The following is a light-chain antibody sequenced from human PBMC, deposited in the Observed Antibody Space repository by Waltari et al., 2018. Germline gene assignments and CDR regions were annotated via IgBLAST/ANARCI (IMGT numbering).Light chain of an antibody. CDR1: ALPKQY. CDR3: QSADSSDTHVV. CDR2: QDT. J-gene: IGLJ2*01. Sequence: SYELTQPPSVSVSPGQTARITCPGDALPKQYAYWYQQKPGQAPVPVIEQDTERPSGIPDGLSGSSEGTKVPLTGSGVQAEDEADYYCQSADSSDTHVVFGGGTKLTVL. V-gene: IGLV3-25*02.